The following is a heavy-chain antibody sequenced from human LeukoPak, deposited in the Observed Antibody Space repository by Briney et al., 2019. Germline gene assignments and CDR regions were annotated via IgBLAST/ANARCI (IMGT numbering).Heavy chain of an antibody. D-gene: IGHD1-14*01. CDR1: GYTFTSYD. Sequence: GASVKVSCKASGYTFTSYDINWVRQATGQGLEWMGWMNPNSGNTGYAQKFQGRVTMTRNTSISTAYMELSSLRSEDTAVYYCARGPEPYYYYYMDVWGKGTTVTVSS. V-gene: IGHV1-8*01. CDR3: ARGPEPYYYYYMDV. CDR2: MNPNSGNT. J-gene: IGHJ6*03.